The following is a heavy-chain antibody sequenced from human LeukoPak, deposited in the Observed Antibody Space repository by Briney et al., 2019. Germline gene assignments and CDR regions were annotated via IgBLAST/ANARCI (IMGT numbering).Heavy chain of an antibody. D-gene: IGHD5-18*01. CDR2: INPNSGGP. J-gene: IGHJ4*02. CDR3: VRGYSYGFYFDY. Sequence: ASVKVSFKTSGYSFTGYYIHWVRQAPGQGLEWMGRINPNSGGPNYGQKFQGTVTMTRDTSISTAYLELSNLGSDDTAAYYCVRGYSYGFYFDYWGQGSLVTVSS. V-gene: IGHV1-2*06. CDR1: GYSFTGYY.